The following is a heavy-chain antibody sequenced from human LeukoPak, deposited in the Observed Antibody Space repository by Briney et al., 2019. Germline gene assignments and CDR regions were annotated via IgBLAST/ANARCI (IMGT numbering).Heavy chain of an antibody. CDR3: AKAPAVIAAAAPTFDY. J-gene: IGHJ4*02. Sequence: GGSLRLSCAASGFTFSNYAMSWVRQAPGKGLEWVSAISGSGGSTYYTDSVKGRFTISRDNSKNTLYLQMNSLRAEDTAVYYCAKAPAVIAAAAPTFDYWGQGTLVTVSS. V-gene: IGHV3-23*01. CDR1: GFTFSNYA. CDR2: ISGSGGST. D-gene: IGHD6-13*01.